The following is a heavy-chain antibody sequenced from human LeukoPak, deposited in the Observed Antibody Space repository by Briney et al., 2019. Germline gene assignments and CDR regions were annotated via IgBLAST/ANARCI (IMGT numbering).Heavy chain of an antibody. CDR2: INTYNEET. CDR3: VRVGQQLILWFDP. J-gene: IGHJ5*02. D-gene: IGHD6-13*01. CDR1: GYTFTNYG. Sequence: ASVKVSCKASGYTFTNYGIGWVRQAPGQGLEWMGWINTYNEETDYAQKFQGRVTMTTDSSTNTAHMELGSLRSDDTAMYYCVRVGQQLILWFDPWGQGTLVTVSS. V-gene: IGHV1-18*01.